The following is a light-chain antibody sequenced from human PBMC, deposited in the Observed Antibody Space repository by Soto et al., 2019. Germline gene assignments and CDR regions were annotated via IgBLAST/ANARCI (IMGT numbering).Light chain of an antibody. Sequence: EVVMTQSPSTVSVSPGERATISCRASQSVSSNLAWDQQKPGQAPRLLIYGASTRATGTPARFSGSGSGTEFTLTIRSLQVEDVAVYYCQQYSHSPPLFTFGPGTKVNI. CDR3: QQYSHSPPLFT. CDR2: GAS. CDR1: QSVSSN. V-gene: IGKV3-15*01. J-gene: IGKJ3*01.